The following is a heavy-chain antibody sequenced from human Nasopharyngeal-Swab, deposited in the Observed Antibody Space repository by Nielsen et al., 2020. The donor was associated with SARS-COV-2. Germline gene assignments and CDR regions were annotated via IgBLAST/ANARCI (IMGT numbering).Heavy chain of an antibody. Sequence: GESLKISCAASGFTFSDYYVSWIRQAPGKGLEWVSYISSSGSTIYYADSVKGRFTISRDNAKNSLYLQMNSLRAEDTAVYYCARTYYYDSSGYYYVWFDPWGQGTLVTVSS. D-gene: IGHD3-22*01. CDR1: GFTFSDYY. V-gene: IGHV3-11*01. CDR2: ISSSGSTI. CDR3: ARTYYYDSSGYYYVWFDP. J-gene: IGHJ5*02.